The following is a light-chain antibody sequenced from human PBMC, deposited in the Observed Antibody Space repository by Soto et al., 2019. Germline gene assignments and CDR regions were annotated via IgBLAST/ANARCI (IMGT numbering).Light chain of an antibody. CDR2: KAS. J-gene: IGKJ1*01. V-gene: IGKV1-5*03. Sequence: DIQMTQSPSSLSASVGDRVTITCRASESISTWLAWYQQKPGIAPKLLIHKASTLESGVPSRFSGSGSGTDFTLTISSLQPEDFATYYCQQSYSTPRTFGQGTKVDIK. CDR1: ESISTW. CDR3: QQSYSTPRT.